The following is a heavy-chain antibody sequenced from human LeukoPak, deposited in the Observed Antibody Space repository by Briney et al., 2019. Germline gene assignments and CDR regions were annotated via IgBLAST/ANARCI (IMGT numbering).Heavy chain of an antibody. CDR1: GITLSNYG. V-gene: IGHV3-23*01. Sequence: GGSLRLSCAVSGITLSNYGMSWVRQAPGKGLEWVAGISDSGGSTNYADAVKGRFTISRDNPKNTLYLQMNSLRAEDTAVYFCAKRGIVIRAVIIVGFHKEAYYFDYWGQGALVTVSS. CDR3: AKRGIVIRAVIIVGFHKEAYYFDY. D-gene: IGHD3-10*01. J-gene: IGHJ4*02. CDR2: ISDSGGST.